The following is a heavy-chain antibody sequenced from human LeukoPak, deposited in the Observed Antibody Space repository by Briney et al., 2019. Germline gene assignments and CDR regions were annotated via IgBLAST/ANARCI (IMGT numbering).Heavy chain of an antibody. J-gene: IGHJ4*02. CDR1: GGSISSYY. CDR2: IFYNGGT. V-gene: IGHV4-59*01. D-gene: IGHD4-17*01. CDR3: AREGRGDYGSSVY. Sequence: PSETLSLTCTVFGGSISSYYWSWIRQPPGKGLEWIGYIFYNGGTDYNPSLKSRVTISVDTSRNQFSLKLSSVTAADTAVYYCAREGRGDYGSSVYWGQGTLVTVSS.